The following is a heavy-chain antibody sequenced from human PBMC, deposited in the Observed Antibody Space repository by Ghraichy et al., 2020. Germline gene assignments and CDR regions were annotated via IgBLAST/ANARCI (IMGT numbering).Heavy chain of an antibody. CDR2: VSYSGFP. D-gene: IGHD1-26*01. V-gene: IGHV4/OR15-8*01. Sequence: SQTLSLTCAVYGASISSRHWWSWVRQPPGRGLEWIGEVSYSGFPKYNPSLLGRVTISADMSKNHFSLDLRSVTAADAAVYYLAKEGLREEGLLEYWGQGIQVTVSS. J-gene: IGHJ4*02. CDR1: GASISSRHW. CDR3: AKEGLREEGLLEY.